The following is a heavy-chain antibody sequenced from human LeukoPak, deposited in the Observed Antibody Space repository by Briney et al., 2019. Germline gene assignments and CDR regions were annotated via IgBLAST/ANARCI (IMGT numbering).Heavy chain of an antibody. V-gene: IGHV1-8*03. CDR1: GYTFTSYD. CDR2: MNPNSGNT. J-gene: IGHJ6*03. CDR3: ARGWIQLRTTNYYYYYMDV. D-gene: IGHD5-18*01. Sequence: GASVKVSCKASGYTFTSYDINWVRQATGQGLEWMGWMNPNSGNTAYAQKFQGRVTITADESTSTAYMELSSLRSEDTAVYYCARGWIQLRTTNYYYYYMDVWGKGTTVTVSS.